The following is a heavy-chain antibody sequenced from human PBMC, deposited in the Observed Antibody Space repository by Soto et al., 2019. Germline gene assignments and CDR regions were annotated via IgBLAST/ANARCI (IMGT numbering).Heavy chain of an antibody. CDR3: AREYTAWPLAYGLDV. CDR1: GFTFSTYS. V-gene: IGHV3-21*02. CDR2: ISSRSDI. Sequence: EVQLVESGRGLVKPGGSLRLSCVGSGFTFSTYSINWVRQAPGKGLEWVSSISSRSDIYYADSVKGRFTISRDNAKNSVSLQMNSLRAEDTAVYYCAREYTAWPLAYGLDVWGQGTTVTVSS. J-gene: IGHJ6*02. D-gene: IGHD2-2*02.